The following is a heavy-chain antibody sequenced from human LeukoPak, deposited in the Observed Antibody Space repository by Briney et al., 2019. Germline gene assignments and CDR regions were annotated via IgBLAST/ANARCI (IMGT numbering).Heavy chain of an antibody. Sequence: PSETLSLTCAVSGYSISSGYYWGWIRQPPGKGLEWIGSIYHSGSTYYNPSLKSRVTISVDTSKNQFPLKLSSVTAADTAVYYCARIAAAGAFDYWGQGTLVTVSS. CDR2: IYHSGST. V-gene: IGHV4-38-2*01. CDR1: GYSISSGYY. CDR3: ARIAAAGAFDY. D-gene: IGHD6-13*01. J-gene: IGHJ4*02.